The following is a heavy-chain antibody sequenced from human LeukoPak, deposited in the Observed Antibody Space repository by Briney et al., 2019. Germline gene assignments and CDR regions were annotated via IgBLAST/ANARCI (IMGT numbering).Heavy chain of an antibody. CDR2: ISSSSSYI. J-gene: IGHJ4*02. D-gene: IGHD5-18*01. V-gene: IGHV3-21*01. CDR1: GYTFSSYS. CDR3: ARDRNSYGVDY. Sequence: GGSLRLFCAASGYTFSSYSMNWVRQAPGRGLEWVSSISSSSSYIYYADSVKGRFTISRDNAKNSLYLQMNSLRAEDTAVYYCARDRNSYGVDYWGQGTLVTVSS.